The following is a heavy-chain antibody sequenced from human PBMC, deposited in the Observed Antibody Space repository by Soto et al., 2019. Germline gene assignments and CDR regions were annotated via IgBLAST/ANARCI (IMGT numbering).Heavy chain of an antibody. CDR1: GYTFTSYA. CDR2: INAGNGNT. J-gene: IGHJ6*02. D-gene: IGHD3-3*01. CDR3: ARVASRFFAYGMDV. Sequence: GASVKVSCKASGYTFTSYAMHWVRQAPGQRLEWMGWINAGNGNTKYSQKFQGRVTITRDTSASTAYMELSSLRSEDTAVYYCARVASRFFAYGMDVWGQGTTVTVSS. V-gene: IGHV1-3*01.